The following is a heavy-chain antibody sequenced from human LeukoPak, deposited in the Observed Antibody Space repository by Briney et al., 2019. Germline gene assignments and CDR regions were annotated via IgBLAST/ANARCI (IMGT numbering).Heavy chain of an antibody. CDR3: ATDRGGYDY. Sequence: GASVKVSCKASGYTFITYGITWVRQAPGQGLEWMGWISAYNGNTNYAQKLQGRVTMTTDTSTSTAYMELRSLRSEDTAVYYCATDRGGYDYWGQGTLVTVSS. CDR2: ISAYNGNT. J-gene: IGHJ4*02. V-gene: IGHV1-18*01. D-gene: IGHD3-22*01. CDR1: GYTFITYG.